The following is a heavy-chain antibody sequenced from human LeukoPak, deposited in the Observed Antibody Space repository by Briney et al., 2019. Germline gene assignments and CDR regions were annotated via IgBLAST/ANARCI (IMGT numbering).Heavy chain of an antibody. CDR3: ARSSLAVAGSVFDY. Sequence: ASVKVSCKASGYTFTSYGISWVRQAPGQGLEWMGWISTYIGNTHYAQKLQGRVTMTTDTSTSTAYVELRSLRSDDTAVYYCARSSLAVAGSVFDYWGQGTLVTVSS. CDR2: ISTYIGNT. CDR1: GYTFTSYG. J-gene: IGHJ4*02. D-gene: IGHD6-19*01. V-gene: IGHV1-18*01.